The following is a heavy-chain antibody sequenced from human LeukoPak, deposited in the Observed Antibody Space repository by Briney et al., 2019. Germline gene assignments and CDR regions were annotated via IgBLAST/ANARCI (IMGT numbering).Heavy chain of an antibody. J-gene: IGHJ4*02. Sequence: GRSLTLSCAAPGFTLSTYGMHWVRQAPGKGLEWVALIWYDGSNKYYADSVKGRFTISRDNSKNTLYLQMNSLRAEDTAVYYCARRGIGAYYFDYWGQGILLAVSP. CDR2: IWYDGSNK. CDR1: GFTLSTYG. V-gene: IGHV3-33*08. CDR3: ARRGIGAYYFDY.